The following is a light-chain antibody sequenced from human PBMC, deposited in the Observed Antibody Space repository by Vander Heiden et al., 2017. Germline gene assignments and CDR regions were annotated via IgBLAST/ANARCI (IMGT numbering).Light chain of an antibody. V-gene: IGLV2-14*01. CDR2: EVS. CDR1: GSYVGAYKY. CDR3: TSYTTATTVR. J-gene: IGLJ2*01. Sequence: QSALTQPASVSGSPGQSITISCTVSGSYVGAYKYVSWYQQYPGKAPKLIIYEVSNRPSGVSDRFSGSKSGNTDSLTISGLQAEDEADYVCTSYTTATTVRFGGGTKLTVL.